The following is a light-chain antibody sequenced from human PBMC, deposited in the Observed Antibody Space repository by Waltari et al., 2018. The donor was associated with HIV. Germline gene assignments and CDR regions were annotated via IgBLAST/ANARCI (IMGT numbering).Light chain of an antibody. Sequence: QSALTQPASVSGSPGQSITISCTGIHSDVGGSTFVSWYQQHPGRAPKLLIYEVSYRPSSVSTRFSGSMSGDTASLTISGLQAEDEADYYCSSYTSTWGVFGGGTKLTVL. V-gene: IGLV2-14*01. CDR3: SSYTSTWGV. CDR2: EVS. CDR1: HSDVGGSTF. J-gene: IGLJ3*02.